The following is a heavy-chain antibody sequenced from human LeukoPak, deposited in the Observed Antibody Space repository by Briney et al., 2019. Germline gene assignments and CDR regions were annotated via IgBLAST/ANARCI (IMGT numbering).Heavy chain of an antibody. CDR3: AKMGNYYYYMDV. CDR2: ISGSGGST. CDR1: GFTFSSYA. V-gene: IGHV3-23*01. Sequence: PGGSLRLSCAATGFTFSSYAMSWVRQAPGKGLEWVSDISGSGGSTYYADSVKGRFTISRDNSKNTLYLQLNSLRAEDTAVYYCAKMGNYYYYMDVWGKGTTVTASS. J-gene: IGHJ6*03. D-gene: IGHD1-26*01.